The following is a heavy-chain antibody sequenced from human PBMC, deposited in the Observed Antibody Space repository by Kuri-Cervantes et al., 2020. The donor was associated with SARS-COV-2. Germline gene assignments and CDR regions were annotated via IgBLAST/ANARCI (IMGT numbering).Heavy chain of an antibody. V-gene: IGHV1-46*01. D-gene: IGHD5-24*01. J-gene: IGHJ4*02. CDR3: ARVEMELFDY. CDR1: GYSFSDHY. CDR2: INPSGSGT. Sequence: ASVKVSCKAFGYSFSDHYMYWVRQAPGQGLEWMGIINPSGSGTRYPQRFQDRISMTRDTSTSTAYMELSSLRSEDTAVYYCARVEMELFDYWGQGTLVTVSS.